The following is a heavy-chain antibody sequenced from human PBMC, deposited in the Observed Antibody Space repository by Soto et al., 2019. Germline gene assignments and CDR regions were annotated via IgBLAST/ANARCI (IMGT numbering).Heavy chain of an antibody. Sequence: GGSMRLSCAASGFNVSSNYMSWVRQDPGKGLEWVSVIYSGGSTYYADSVKGGFTISRDNSKNTLYLQMNSLRAEDTAVYYCARVVVCSGGSCTSYYYYMDVWGKGTTVTVSS. V-gene: IGHV3-66*01. D-gene: IGHD2-15*01. CDR1: GFNVSSNY. CDR3: ARVVVCSGGSCTSYYYYMDV. J-gene: IGHJ6*03. CDR2: IYSGGST.